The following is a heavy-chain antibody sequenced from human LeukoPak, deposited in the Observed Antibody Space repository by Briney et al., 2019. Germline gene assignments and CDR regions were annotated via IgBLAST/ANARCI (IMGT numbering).Heavy chain of an antibody. CDR1: GFTFSSYS. Sequence: GGSLRLSCAASGFTFSSYSMNWVRQAPGKGLEWVSYISSSSTIYYADSVKGRFTISRDNAKNSLYLRMNSLRSEDTAVYYCARGRRQTYDFWSGYYYYYYGMDVWGQGTTVTVSS. D-gene: IGHD3-3*01. CDR2: ISSSSTI. CDR3: ARGRRQTYDFWSGYYYYYYGMDV. V-gene: IGHV3-48*01. J-gene: IGHJ6*02.